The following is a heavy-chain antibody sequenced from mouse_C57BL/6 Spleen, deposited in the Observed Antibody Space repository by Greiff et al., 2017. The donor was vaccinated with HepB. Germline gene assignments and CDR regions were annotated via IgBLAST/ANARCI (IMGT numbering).Heavy chain of an antibody. V-gene: IGHV1-80*01. Sequence: QVQLQQSGAELVKPGASVKISCKASGYAFSSYWMNWVKQRPGKGLEWIGQIYPGDGDTNYNGKFKGKATLTADKSSSTAYMQLSSLTSEDSAVYFCARSREYYAMDYWGQGTSVTVSS. CDR3: ARSREYYAMDY. CDR2: IYPGDGDT. CDR1: GYAFSSYW. J-gene: IGHJ4*01.